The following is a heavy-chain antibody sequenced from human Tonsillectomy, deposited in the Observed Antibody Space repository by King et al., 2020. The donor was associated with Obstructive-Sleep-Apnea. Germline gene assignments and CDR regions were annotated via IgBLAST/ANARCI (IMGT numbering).Heavy chain of an antibody. J-gene: IGHJ3*02. CDR3: ARSDVTGYGGVDI. CDR2: IYYSGPT. D-gene: IGHD5-12*01. CDR1: GYSISRSNW. V-gene: IGHV4-28*01. Sequence: VQLQESGPGLVKPSDTLSLTCAVSGYSISRSNWWGWIRQPQRKGLERVGYIYYSGPTYYNPSLRSRVTLSVETSKNPFSLKLSSVTAVDTAVYYCARSDVTGYGGVDIWGQGTMVTVSS.